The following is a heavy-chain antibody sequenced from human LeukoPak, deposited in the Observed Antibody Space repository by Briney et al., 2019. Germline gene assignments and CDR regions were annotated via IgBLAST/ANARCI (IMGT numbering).Heavy chain of an antibody. Sequence: PGGSLRLSCAASGFTFSSYGMHWVRQAPGKGLEWVAVISYDGSNKYYADSVKGRFTISRDNSKNTLYLQMNSLRAEDTAVYYCAKDGTLAVAGTPYYYYYYMDVWGKGTTVTVSS. D-gene: IGHD6-19*01. CDR3: AKDGTLAVAGTPYYYYYYMDV. CDR1: GFTFSSYG. CDR2: ISYDGSNK. V-gene: IGHV3-30*18. J-gene: IGHJ6*03.